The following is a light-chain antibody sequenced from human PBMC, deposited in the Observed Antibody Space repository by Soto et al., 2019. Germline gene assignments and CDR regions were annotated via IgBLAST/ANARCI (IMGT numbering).Light chain of an antibody. CDR1: QGINNY. Sequence: DIQLTQSPSFLSGSIGDRVTITCRASQGINNYLAWYQQKLGKAPKLLIHAASTLQSGVPSRFNGSESGTEFTLTISSLQPEDSATYYCQELNGYPITFGQGTRLEIK. CDR3: QELNGYPIT. CDR2: AAS. J-gene: IGKJ5*01. V-gene: IGKV1-9*01.